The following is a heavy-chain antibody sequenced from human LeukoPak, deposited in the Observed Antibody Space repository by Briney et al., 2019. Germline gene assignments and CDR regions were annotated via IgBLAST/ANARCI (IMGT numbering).Heavy chain of an antibody. CDR2: IMPIFDTA. D-gene: IGHD2-21*02. V-gene: IGHV1-69*06. Sequence: ASVKVSCKASGGTFSNYAISWVRQAPGQGLEWMGGIMPIFDTADYAQKFQGRVTITADKSTNTAYMELSSLRSEDTAVYYCGRDLLLDYWGQGTLVTVSS. CDR1: GGTFSNYA. CDR3: GRDLLLDY. J-gene: IGHJ4*02.